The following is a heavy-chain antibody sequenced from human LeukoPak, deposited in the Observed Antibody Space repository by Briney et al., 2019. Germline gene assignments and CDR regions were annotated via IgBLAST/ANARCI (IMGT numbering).Heavy chain of an antibody. D-gene: IGHD3-3*01. J-gene: IGHJ4*02. V-gene: IGHV3-30-3*01. CDR1: GFTFSGYA. Sequence: GGSLRLSCAASGFTFSGYAIHWVRQAPGKGLEWVAIISYDGSNKYYADSVKGRFTISRDNSKNTLYLRMNSLRAEDTAVYYCAREIRFLQWLFVFDYWGQGTLVTVSS. CDR3: AREIRFLQWLFVFDY. CDR2: ISYDGSNK.